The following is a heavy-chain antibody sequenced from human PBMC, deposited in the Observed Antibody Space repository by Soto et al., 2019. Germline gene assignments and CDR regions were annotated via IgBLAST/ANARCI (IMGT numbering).Heavy chain of an antibody. V-gene: IGHV3-66*01. CDR1: GFDVSNTD. Sequence: PGGSLRLCCAAAGFDVSNTDMSWVRQAPGKGLEWVSVIYSGGYTNYADSVKGRFIVSRDSPKNTLYLQMDSLRAEDTAVYYCAREAIIVIAAPEYYFDYWGQGTLVTV. CDR3: AREAIIVIAAPEYYFDY. J-gene: IGHJ4*02. CDR2: IYSGGYT. D-gene: IGHD3-22*01.